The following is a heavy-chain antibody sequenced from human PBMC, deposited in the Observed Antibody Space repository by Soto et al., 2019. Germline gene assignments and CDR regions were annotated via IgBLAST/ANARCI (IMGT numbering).Heavy chain of an antibody. CDR1: GFTFSGFW. D-gene: IGHD2-21*01. CDR2: INSDASVT. V-gene: IGHV3-74*01. CDR3: ARVPNQQAIVPFFDK. J-gene: IGHJ4*02. Sequence: EVQLVESGGGLVQPGGSLRLSCAASGFTFSGFWMHWVRQAPGKGLVWVSRINSDASVTAYAASVKGRFTISRDNAKKMLFLQMNSLRAEDTAVYYCARVPNQQAIVPFFDKWGQGTQVTVSS.